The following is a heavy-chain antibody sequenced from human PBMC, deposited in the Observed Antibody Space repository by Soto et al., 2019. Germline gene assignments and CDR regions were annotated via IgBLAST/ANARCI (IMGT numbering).Heavy chain of an antibody. Sequence: SVKVSCKASGGTFSSYAISWVRQAPGQGLEWMGGIIPIFGTANYAQKFQGRVTITADESTSTAYMELSSLRSEDTAVYYCARDLAYCGGDCYSGAFDIWGQGTMVTVSS. D-gene: IGHD2-21*02. CDR2: IIPIFGTA. J-gene: IGHJ3*02. V-gene: IGHV1-69*13. CDR1: GGTFSSYA. CDR3: ARDLAYCGGDCYSGAFDI.